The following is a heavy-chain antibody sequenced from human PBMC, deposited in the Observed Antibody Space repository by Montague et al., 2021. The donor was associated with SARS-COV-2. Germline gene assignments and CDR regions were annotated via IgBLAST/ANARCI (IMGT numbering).Heavy chain of an antibody. V-gene: IGHV4-34*01. CDR2: IHHGGST. D-gene: IGHD3-10*01. J-gene: IGHJ6*03. CDR3: ARLGDGVVPSPILGVGPFYSYYYMDV. Sequence: ETLSLTCAVHGGSFSTYSWNWIRQPPGKGLEWIGEIHHGGSTNXNPSLKSRVTISADTSKNQFSLELTSVAAADTAVYYCARLGDGVVPSPILGVGPFYSYYYMDVWGRGTPVTVSS. CDR1: GGSFSTYS.